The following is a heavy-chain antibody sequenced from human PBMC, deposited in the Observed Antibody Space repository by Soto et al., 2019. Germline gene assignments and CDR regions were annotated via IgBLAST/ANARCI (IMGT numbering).Heavy chain of an antibody. CDR2: ISSSSRYI. CDR3: ARDRYGDYEIDY. CDR1: GFTFSSYG. J-gene: IGHJ4*02. Sequence: EVQLVESGGGLVKPGESLRLSCAASGFTFSSYGMNWVRQAPGKGLEWVSSISSSSRYIYYADSVKGRFTISRDNAKDSQYLQMNSLKGEDTAVYYCARDRYGDYEIDYWGQGTLVTVSS. V-gene: IGHV3-21*01. D-gene: IGHD4-17*01.